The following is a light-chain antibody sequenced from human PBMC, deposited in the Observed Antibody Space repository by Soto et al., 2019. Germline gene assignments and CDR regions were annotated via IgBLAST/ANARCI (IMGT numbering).Light chain of an antibody. CDR2: DVS. V-gene: IGLV2-8*01. J-gene: IGLJ2*01. Sequence: QSALAQPPSASGSPGQSVTISCTGTSSDVGAYNYVSWYQQHRGKAPKLIIYDVSQRPSGIPDRFSGSKSGNTASLTVSGLQDEDEAVYYCNSFAGSAHVVFGGGTQLTVL. CDR1: SSDVGAYNY. CDR3: NSFAGSAHVV.